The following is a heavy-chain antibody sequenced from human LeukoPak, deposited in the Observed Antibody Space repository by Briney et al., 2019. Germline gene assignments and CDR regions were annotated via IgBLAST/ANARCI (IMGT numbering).Heavy chain of an antibody. D-gene: IGHD3-10*01. V-gene: IGHV4-59*08. CDR3: ARHRGYYGSGSLLDY. J-gene: IGHJ4*02. Sequence: TSETLSLTCTVSGGSISSYYWSWVRQPPGKGLEWIGYIYYSGSTYYNPSLKSRVTISVDTSKNQFSLKLSSVTAADTAVYYCARHRGYYGSGSLLDYWGQGTLVTVSS. CDR2: IYYSGST. CDR1: GGSISSYY.